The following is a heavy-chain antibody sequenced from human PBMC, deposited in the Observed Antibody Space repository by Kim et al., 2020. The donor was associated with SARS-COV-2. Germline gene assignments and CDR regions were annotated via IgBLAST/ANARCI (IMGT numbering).Heavy chain of an antibody. CDR2: ISSSSSYI. Sequence: GGSLRLSCAASGFTFSSYSMNWVRQAPGKGLEWVSSISSSSSYIYYADSVKGRFTISRDNAKNSLYLQMNSLRAEDTAVYYCARAGDDSSGYDAFDIWGQGTMVTVSS. CDR3: ARAGDDSSGYDAFDI. J-gene: IGHJ3*02. D-gene: IGHD3-22*01. V-gene: IGHV3-21*01. CDR1: GFTFSSYS.